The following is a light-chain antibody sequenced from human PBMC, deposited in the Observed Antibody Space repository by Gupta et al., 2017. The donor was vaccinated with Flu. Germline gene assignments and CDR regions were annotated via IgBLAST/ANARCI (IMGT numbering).Light chain of an antibody. CDR2: DVS. Sequence: QSALTQPASVSGSPGQSITISCTGTPSDVGGYNSVSWYQQRPGTAPKLMIYDVSNRPSGISKRFSGSKSGNTASLTISGLQAEDEADYYCSSYTSGSTLVVAFGGGTKLTVL. CDR1: PSDVGGYNS. CDR3: SSYTSGSTLVVA. V-gene: IGLV2-14*01. J-gene: IGLJ2*01.